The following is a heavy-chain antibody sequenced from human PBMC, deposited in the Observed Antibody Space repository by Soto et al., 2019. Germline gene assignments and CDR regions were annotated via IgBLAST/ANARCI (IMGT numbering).Heavy chain of an antibody. CDR2: ISWNSGSI. CDR3: AKDTSDDVAEYFDY. J-gene: IGHJ4*02. CDR1: GFTFDDYA. V-gene: IGHV3-9*01. D-gene: IGHD2-21*01. Sequence: ALRVSCAASGFTFDDYAMHWVRQAPGKGLEWVSGISWNSGSIGYADSVKGRFTISRGNAKNSLYLQMNSLRAEDTALYYCAKDTSDDVAEYFDYWGQGTLVTVSS.